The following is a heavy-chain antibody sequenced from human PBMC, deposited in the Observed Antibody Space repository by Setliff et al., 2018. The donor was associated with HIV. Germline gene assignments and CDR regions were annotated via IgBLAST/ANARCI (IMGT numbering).Heavy chain of an antibody. D-gene: IGHD3-10*01. Sequence: GASVKVSCKASGYTFAAYYIHWLRQAPGQGLEWMGWINPGSGDTNYAQKFQGRVTMTSDTSTRTVCMELSSLTSDDTAVYFCARVLSVTMIRGAHGYWGQGTLVTVSS. CDR1: GYTFAAYY. CDR2: INPGSGDT. J-gene: IGHJ4*02. V-gene: IGHV1-2*02. CDR3: ARVLSVTMIRGAHGY.